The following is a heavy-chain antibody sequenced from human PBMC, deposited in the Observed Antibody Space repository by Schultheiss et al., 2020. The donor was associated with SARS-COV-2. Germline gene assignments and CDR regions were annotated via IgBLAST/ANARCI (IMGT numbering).Heavy chain of an antibody. J-gene: IGHJ6*02. D-gene: IGHD2-8*01. Sequence: GGSLRLSCAASGFTFSNAWMSWVRQAPGKGLEWVAVISYDGSNKYYADSVKGRFTISRDNSKNTLYLQMNSLRAEDTAVYYCARDGVMVYAMYYYYYGMDVWGQGTTVTVSS. CDR1: GFTFSNAW. CDR2: ISYDGSNK. CDR3: ARDGVMVYAMYYYYYGMDV. V-gene: IGHV3-30*03.